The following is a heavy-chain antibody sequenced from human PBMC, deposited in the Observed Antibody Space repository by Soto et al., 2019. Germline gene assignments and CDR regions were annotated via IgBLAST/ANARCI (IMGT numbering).Heavy chain of an antibody. J-gene: IGHJ6*02. CDR2: IYPGDSDT. Sequence: PGESLKISCKGSGYSFTSYWIGWVRQMPGKGLEWMGIIYPGDSDTRYSPSFQGQVTISADKSISTAYLQWSSLKASDTAMYYCARSSSSWSYYYYYGMDVWGQGTTVTVSS. D-gene: IGHD6-13*01. CDR3: ARSSSSWSYYYYYGMDV. CDR1: GYSFTSYW. V-gene: IGHV5-51*01.